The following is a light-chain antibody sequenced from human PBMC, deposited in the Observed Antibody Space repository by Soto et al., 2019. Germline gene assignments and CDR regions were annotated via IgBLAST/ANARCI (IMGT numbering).Light chain of an antibody. CDR1: QIIFKW. V-gene: IGKV1-5*03. CDR2: QES. CDR3: QQYSNYPWT. J-gene: IGKJ1*01. Sequence: DIQMTQSPSTLSASVGDRVTITCRASQIIFKWLAWYQQKPGKAPKLLIYQESSLESGVPSRFSGSASGTEFSLTISSLQPDDFAAYYCQQYSNYPWTFGQGTKVDIK.